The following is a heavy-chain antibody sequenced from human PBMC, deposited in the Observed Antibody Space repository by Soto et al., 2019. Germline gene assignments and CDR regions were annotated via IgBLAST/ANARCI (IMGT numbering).Heavy chain of an antibody. D-gene: IGHD4-17*01. Sequence: QVQLVESGGGVVQPGRSLRLSCAASGFTFSSYAMHWVRQAPGKGLEWVAVISYDGSNKYYADSVKGRFTISRDNSKNTLYLQMNSLRAEDTAVYYCARGDHGGDYNYWGQGTLVTVSS. CDR1: GFTFSSYA. J-gene: IGHJ4*02. CDR3: ARGDHGGDYNY. V-gene: IGHV3-30-3*01. CDR2: ISYDGSNK.